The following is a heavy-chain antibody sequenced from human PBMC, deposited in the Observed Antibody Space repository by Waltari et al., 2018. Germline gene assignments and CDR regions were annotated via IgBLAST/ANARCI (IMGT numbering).Heavy chain of an antibody. Sequence: QVQLVQSGAEVKKPGSSVKVSCQASGGPFSSYAISWVRQAPGQGLEWMGRIIPIFGTANYAQKFQGRVTITADKSTSTAYMELSSLRSEDTAVYYCARNELWEETVAGVVAWGQGTLVTVSS. CDR1: GGPFSSYA. D-gene: IGHD2-15*01. V-gene: IGHV1-69*08. J-gene: IGHJ4*02. CDR2: IIPIFGTA. CDR3: ARNELWEETVAGVVA.